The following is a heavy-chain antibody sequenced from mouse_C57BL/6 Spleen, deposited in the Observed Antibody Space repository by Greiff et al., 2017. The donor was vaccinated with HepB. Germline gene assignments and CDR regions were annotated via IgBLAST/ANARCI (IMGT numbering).Heavy chain of an antibody. Sequence: QVQLKESGPGILQPSQTLSLTCSFSGFSLSTFGMGVGWIRQPSGKGLEWLAHIWWDDDKYYNPALKSRLTISKDTSKNQVFLKIANVDTADTATYYCARIITTVPAWYFDVWGTGTTVTVSS. CDR2: IWWDDDK. CDR1: GFSLSTFGMG. V-gene: IGHV8-8*01. CDR3: ARIITTVPAWYFDV. J-gene: IGHJ1*03. D-gene: IGHD1-1*01.